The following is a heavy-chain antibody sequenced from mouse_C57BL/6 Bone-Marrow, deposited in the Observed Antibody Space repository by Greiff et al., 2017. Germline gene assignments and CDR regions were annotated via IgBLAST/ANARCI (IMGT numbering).Heavy chain of an antibody. CDR2: FYPGSGSI. CDR3: ARHAPFYYGNYDYFDY. J-gene: IGHJ2*01. CDR1: GYTFTEYT. Sequence: VQLQQSGAELVKPGASVKLSCKASGYTFTEYTIHWVKQRSGQGLEWIGWFYPGSGSIKYNEKFKDKATLTADKSSSTVYMELSRLTSEDSAVYCCARHAPFYYGNYDYFDYWGQGTTLTVSS. D-gene: IGHD2-1*01. V-gene: IGHV1-62-2*01.